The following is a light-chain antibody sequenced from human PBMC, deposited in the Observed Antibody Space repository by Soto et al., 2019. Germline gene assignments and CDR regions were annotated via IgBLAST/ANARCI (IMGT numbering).Light chain of an antibody. Sequence: DIQMTQSPSILSASVGDRVTITCRASQSISSWLAWYQQKPWKAPKILIYDASILESGVPSRFSGSGSGTEFTLTISSQQPDDFATYYCQQYNSYRTFGQGTKVDI. CDR3: QQYNSYRT. V-gene: IGKV1-5*01. CDR1: QSISSW. CDR2: DAS. J-gene: IGKJ1*01.